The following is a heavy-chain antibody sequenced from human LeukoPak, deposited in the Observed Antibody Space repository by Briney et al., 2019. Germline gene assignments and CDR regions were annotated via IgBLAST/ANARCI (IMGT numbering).Heavy chain of an antibody. J-gene: IGHJ4*02. Sequence: PGGSLRLSCAASGFPFSSYWMHWVRQAPGKGLVWVSRIYTDGSSTNYADSAKGRFTISRDNAKNTLYLQMNSLRGEDTAVYYCARGASNRFDYWGQGTLVTVSS. D-gene: IGHD1-14*01. V-gene: IGHV3-74*01. CDR1: GFPFSSYW. CDR2: IYTDGSST. CDR3: ARGASNRFDY.